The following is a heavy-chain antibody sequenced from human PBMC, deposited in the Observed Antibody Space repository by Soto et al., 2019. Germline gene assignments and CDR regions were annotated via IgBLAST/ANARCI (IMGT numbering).Heavy chain of an antibody. Sequence: QVQLVQSGAEVKKPGTSVKVSCKASGGTFSSYAISWVRQAPGQGLEWMGGIIPLLGTANYAQKFQGRVTSTADESTSTAYREQSSLRSEDTAVYYCARVMITFVGGYGMDVCGEETTVTV. CDR3: ARVMITFVGGYGMDV. D-gene: IGHD3-16*01. J-gene: IGHJ6*02. V-gene: IGHV1-69*01. CDR2: IIPLLGTA. CDR1: GGTFSSYA.